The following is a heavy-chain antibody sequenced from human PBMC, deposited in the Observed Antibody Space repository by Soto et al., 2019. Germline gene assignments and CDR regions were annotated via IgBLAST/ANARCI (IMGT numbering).Heavy chain of an antibody. V-gene: IGHV1-2*02. CDR1: GYPVTAYY. CDR2: INPATGAA. Sequence: QLHLVQSGAVVKKPGASVTVSCSASGYPVTAYYMHWVRQAPGRGLEWMGGINPATGAAKYTQTFQGRVTMAGDPSTGTVFMELSGLTSEDTAGFYCARGGGVGVAGSAAFDMWGQGTLVTVSS. J-gene: IGHJ3*02. CDR3: ARGGGVGVAGSAAFDM. D-gene: IGHD3-3*01.